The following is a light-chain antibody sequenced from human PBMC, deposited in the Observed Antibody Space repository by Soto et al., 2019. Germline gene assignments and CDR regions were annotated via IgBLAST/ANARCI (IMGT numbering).Light chain of an antibody. J-gene: IGKJ1*01. CDR1: QSVSNNY. CDR2: GAS. Sequence: EIVMTQSPVTLSVSPGERATLSCRASQSVSNNYLAWYQQKPGQAPRLLIYGASSRATGIPDRFSGSGSGTDFTLTIRRLEPEDFAVYYCKQRSNWLWTFGQGTKVDIK. CDR3: KQRSNWLWT. V-gene: IGKV3D-20*02.